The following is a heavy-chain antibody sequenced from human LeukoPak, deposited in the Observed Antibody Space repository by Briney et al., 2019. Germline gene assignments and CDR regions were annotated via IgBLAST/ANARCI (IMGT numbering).Heavy chain of an antibody. D-gene: IGHD3-22*01. CDR2: ISGGGGST. J-gene: IGHJ4*02. CDR3: AKDRGYYYDNSGYYYFDY. Sequence: GGSLRLSCAASGFTFNSYAMSWVRQAPGKGLEWVSAISGGGGSTYHADSVKGRFTISRDNSKNTLYLQMNSLRAEDTAVYYCAKDRGYYYDNSGYYYFDYWGQGTLVTVSS. V-gene: IGHV3-23*01. CDR1: GFTFNSYA.